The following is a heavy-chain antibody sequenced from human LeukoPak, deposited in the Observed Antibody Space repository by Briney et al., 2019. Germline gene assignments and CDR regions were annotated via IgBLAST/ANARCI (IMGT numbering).Heavy chain of an antibody. V-gene: IGHV3-23*01. CDR1: GFTFCSYP. D-gene: IGHD5-18*01. CDR3: AKTSGNTAMVVPFDY. CDR2: LSGSGGST. J-gene: IGHJ4*02. Sequence: GGSLRLSCAASGFTFCSYPMIWVRQAPGQGREWVSALSGSGGSTYYADYVKGRFTISRDNSKNTLYLQMNSLRAEDTAVYYCAKTSGNTAMVVPFDYWGQGTLVTVSS.